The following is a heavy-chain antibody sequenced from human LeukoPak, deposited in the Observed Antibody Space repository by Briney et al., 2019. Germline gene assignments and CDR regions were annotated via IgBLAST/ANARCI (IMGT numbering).Heavy chain of an antibody. CDR1: GFTFSSYG. CDR3: AKGVVVTAARNYFDY. D-gene: IGHD2-21*02. V-gene: IGHV3-23*01. CDR2: ISGSGGST. J-gene: IGHJ4*02. Sequence: GGSLRLSCAASGFTFSSYGMSWVRQAPGKGLEWVSAISGSGGSTYYADSVKGRFTISRDNSENTLYLQMNSLRAEDTAVYYCAKGVVVTAARNYFDYWGQGTLVTVSS.